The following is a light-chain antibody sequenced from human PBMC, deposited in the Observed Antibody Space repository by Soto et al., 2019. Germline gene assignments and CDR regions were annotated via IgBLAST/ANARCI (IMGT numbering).Light chain of an antibody. CDR1: SSDIGAYNY. CDR3: TSYTRSSTYV. Sequence: QSALTQPVSVSGSPGQSITISCTGTSSDIGAYNYVSWYQQHPGKAPKLMIYDVNNRPSGVSNRFSGSKSGNTASLTISGLQAEDEADYFCTSYTRSSTYVFGTGTKVTVL. V-gene: IGLV2-14*03. J-gene: IGLJ1*01. CDR2: DVN.